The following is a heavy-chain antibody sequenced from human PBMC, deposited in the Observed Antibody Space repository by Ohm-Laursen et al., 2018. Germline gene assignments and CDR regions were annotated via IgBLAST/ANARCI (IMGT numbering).Heavy chain of an antibody. D-gene: IGHD2-15*01. V-gene: IGHV1-2*02. CDR2: INPNSGGT. J-gene: IGHJ4*02. CDR1: GYTFTGYY. CDR3: ARDGDCSGGSCNFDY. Sequence: GASVKVSCQASGYTFTGYYMRWVRQAPGQGLGWMGWINPNSGGTNYAQKFQGRVTMTRDTSISTAYMELSRLRSDDTAVYYCARDGDCSGGSCNFDYWGQGTLVTVSS.